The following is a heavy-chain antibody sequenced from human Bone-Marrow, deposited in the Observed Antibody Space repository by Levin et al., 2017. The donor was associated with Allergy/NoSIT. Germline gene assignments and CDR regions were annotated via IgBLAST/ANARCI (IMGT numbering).Heavy chain of an antibody. V-gene: IGHV4-34*01. D-gene: IGHD3-3*01. CDR2: INHSGST. CDR3: GTGRFLEW. CDR1: GGSFSGYY. J-gene: IGHJ4*02. Sequence: SQTLSLTCAVYGGSFSGYYWSWIRQPPGKGLEWIGEINHSGSTNYNPSLKSRVTISVDTSKNQFSLKLSSVTAADTAVYYCGTGRFLEWWGQGTLVTVSS.